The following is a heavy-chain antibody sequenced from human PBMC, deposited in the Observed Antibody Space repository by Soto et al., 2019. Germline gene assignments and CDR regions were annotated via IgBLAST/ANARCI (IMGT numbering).Heavy chain of an antibody. CDR3: ARDPGDGYNSFDY. D-gene: IGHD5-12*01. CDR1: GGSISSGGYY. V-gene: IGHV4-31*03. CDR2: IYYSGST. J-gene: IGHJ4*02. Sequence: SETLSLTCTVSGGSISSGGYYWSWIRQHPGKGLEWIGYIYYSGSTYYNPSLKSRVTISVDTSKNQFSLKLSSVTAADTAVYYCARDPGDGYNSFDYWGQGTLVTVSS.